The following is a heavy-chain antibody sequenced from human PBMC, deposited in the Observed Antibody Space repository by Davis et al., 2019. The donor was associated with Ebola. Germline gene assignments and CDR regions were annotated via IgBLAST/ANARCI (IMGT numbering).Heavy chain of an antibody. D-gene: IGHD3-3*01. CDR3: ARAAYYDFWSGYYWDYYYGMDV. Sequence: GESLKISCAASGFTFSSYAMHWVRQAPGKGLEYVSAISSNGGSTYYVKSVKGRFTISRDNSKNTLYLQMGSLRAEDMAVYYCARAAYYDFWSGYYWDYYYGMDVWGQGTTVTVSS. J-gene: IGHJ6*02. CDR2: ISSNGGST. CDR1: GFTFSSYA. V-gene: IGHV3-64*01.